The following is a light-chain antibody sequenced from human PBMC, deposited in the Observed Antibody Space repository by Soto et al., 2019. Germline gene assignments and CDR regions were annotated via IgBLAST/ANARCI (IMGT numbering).Light chain of an antibody. V-gene: IGKV3-15*01. CDR2: GAS. J-gene: IGKJ2*01. Sequence: EIVMTQSPATLSVSPGERATLSCRASQSVSSNLAWYQQKPGKAPRLLIYGASTRATGIPASFSGSGSGREFTLTISSLQSEDFAVYYCQQYNKWPPYTFGQGTKLEIK. CDR1: QSVSSN. CDR3: QQYNKWPPYT.